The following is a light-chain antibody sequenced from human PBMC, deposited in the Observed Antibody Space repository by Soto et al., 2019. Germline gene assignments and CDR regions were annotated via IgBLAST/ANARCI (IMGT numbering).Light chain of an antibody. CDR2: DVT. Sequence: QSALTQPASVSGSPGQSITISCTGTRSDVGGYNYVSWYQQHPGKAPRLMIYDVTNRPSGVSNRCSGSKSGNTASLTISGLQAEDEADYYCSSYTSYNTAVCGGGTQLTVL. J-gene: IGLJ2*01. CDR1: RSDVGGYNY. V-gene: IGLV2-14*01. CDR3: SSYTSYNTAV.